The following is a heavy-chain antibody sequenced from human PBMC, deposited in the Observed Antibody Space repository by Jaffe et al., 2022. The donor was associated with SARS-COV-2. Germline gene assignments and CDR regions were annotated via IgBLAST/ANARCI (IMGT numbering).Heavy chain of an antibody. CDR1: GGTFRSSA. D-gene: IGHD2-15*01. J-gene: IGHJ5*02. CDR2: IIPLFGTA. CDR3: AIGGEYCSGNTCRGYKWFDP. Sequence: QVQLVQSGAEVKQPGSSVKVSCKASGGTFRSSAITWVRQAPGQGLECMGGIIPLFGTANYAQKFQGRVTITADESTSTAYMELSSLRFEDMAIYYCAIGGEYCSGNTCRGYKWFDPWGQGTLVTVPS. V-gene: IGHV1-69*01.